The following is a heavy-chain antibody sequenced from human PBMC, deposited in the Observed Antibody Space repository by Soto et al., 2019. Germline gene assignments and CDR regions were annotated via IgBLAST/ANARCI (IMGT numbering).Heavy chain of an antibody. Sequence: QVQLQESGPGLVKPSETLSLTCTVSGGSITDYSWVWIRQPAGKGLEWIGRIFSSGSTNYNPSLKGRITMSLDTSKNQFSLKLNSATATDTAVYFCARENRGLTGYQSLDLWGQGTTVIVSS. D-gene: IGHD3-9*01. CDR3: ARENRGLTGYQSLDL. CDR2: IFSSGST. CDR1: GGSITDYS. J-gene: IGHJ6*02. V-gene: IGHV4-4*07.